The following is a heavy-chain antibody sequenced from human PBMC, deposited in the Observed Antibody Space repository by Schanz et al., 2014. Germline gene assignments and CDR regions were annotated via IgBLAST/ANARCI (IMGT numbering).Heavy chain of an antibody. D-gene: IGHD2-21*01. CDR1: GGTFSTYP. J-gene: IGHJ4*02. CDR3: ARDRLECGAECYSVEVFEI. CDR2: IIPILGIA. Sequence: QVQLVQSGAEVKKPGSSMKVSCKASGGTFSTYPINWLRQAPGQGLEWMGRIIPILGIANYAQKFQGRVTITRDTSASTAYMELTSLRSEDTAVYYCARDRLECGAECYSVEVFEIWGQGTLVIVSS. V-gene: IGHV1-69*04.